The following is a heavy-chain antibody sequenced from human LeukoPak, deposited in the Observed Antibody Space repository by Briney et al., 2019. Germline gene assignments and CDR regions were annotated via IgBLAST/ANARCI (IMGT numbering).Heavy chain of an antibody. V-gene: IGHV3-21*01. CDR1: GFTFTSYT. CDR3: ARDSEYSNNAFDY. CDR2: ITSGSTYI. J-gene: IGHJ4*02. Sequence: PGGSLRLSCAASGFTFTSYTMSWVRQTPGKGLEWVSSITSGSTYIYYADSLKGRFTISRDNAKNSLYLQMNSLRAEDTAVYYCARDSEYSNNAFDYWGQGTLVTVSS. D-gene: IGHD6-6*01.